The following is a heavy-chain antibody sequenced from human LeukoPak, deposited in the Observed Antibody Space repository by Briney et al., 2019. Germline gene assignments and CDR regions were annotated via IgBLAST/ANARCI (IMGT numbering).Heavy chain of an antibody. D-gene: IGHD6-19*01. CDR1: GFTFSSYA. J-gene: IGHJ4*02. V-gene: IGHV3-23*01. CDR2: ISGSGGST. CDR3: ATMPLGYSSGPGFY. Sequence: GGSLRLPCAASGFTFSSYAMSWVRQAPGKGLEWVSAISGSGGSTYYADSVKGRFTISRDNSRNTLYLQMNSLRAEDTAVYYCATMPLGYSSGPGFYWGQGTLVTVSS.